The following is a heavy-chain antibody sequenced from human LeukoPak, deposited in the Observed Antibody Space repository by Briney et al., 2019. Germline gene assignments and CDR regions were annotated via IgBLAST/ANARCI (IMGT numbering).Heavy chain of an antibody. Sequence: ASVKVSCKASGGTFSSYAISWVRQAPGQGLEWMGGIIPIFGTANYAQKFQGRVTITADESTSTAYMELSSLRSEDTAVYYCARGRGVLLWFGELLQTPNNWFDPWGQGTLVTVSS. J-gene: IGHJ5*02. V-gene: IGHV1-69*01. CDR3: ARGRGVLLWFGELLQTPNNWFDP. CDR2: IIPIFGTA. CDR1: GGTFSSYA. D-gene: IGHD3-10*01.